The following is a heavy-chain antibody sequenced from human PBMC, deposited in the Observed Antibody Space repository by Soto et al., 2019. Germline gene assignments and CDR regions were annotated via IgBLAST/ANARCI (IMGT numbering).Heavy chain of an antibody. J-gene: IGHJ5*02. V-gene: IGHV1-8*01. Sequence: ASVKVSCKASGYIFTNNDVSWVRQATGQGLEWMGWVNPGSGDTGYAQKFQGRVTMTRDISTATAYMELSSLRSDDTAIYYCARMATFGSLNWFDPWGQGTLVT. CDR1: GYIFTNND. D-gene: IGHD3-16*01. CDR3: ARMATFGSLNWFDP. CDR2: VNPGSGDT.